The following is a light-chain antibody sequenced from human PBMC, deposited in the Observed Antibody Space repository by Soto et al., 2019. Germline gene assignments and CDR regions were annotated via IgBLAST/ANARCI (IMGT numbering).Light chain of an antibody. CDR3: QQCYSTPRT. CDR2: WAS. CDR1: QSVLYSSNNKNY. V-gene: IGKV4-1*01. Sequence: DIVLTQSPDSLAVSLGERATINCKSSQSVLYSSNNKNYLTWYQQKPGQPPKVLIYWASTRESGVPDRFSGSGSGTDFPLTISSLQAGDVAVYYCQQCYSTPRTFGQGTKVEIK. J-gene: IGKJ1*01.